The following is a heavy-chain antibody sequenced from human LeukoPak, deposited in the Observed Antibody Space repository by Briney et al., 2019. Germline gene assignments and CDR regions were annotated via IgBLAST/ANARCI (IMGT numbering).Heavy chain of an antibody. V-gene: IGHV1-2*02. CDR2: INPNSRGT. CDR3: ARDLVEYSSSSGPYYYYGMDV. Sequence: ASVKVSCKASGYTFTGYYMHWVRQAPGQGLEWMGWINPNSRGTNYAQKFQGRVTMTRDTSISTAYMELSRLRSDDTAVYYCARDLVEYSSSSGPYYYYGMDVWGQGTTVTVSS. CDR1: GYTFTGYY. J-gene: IGHJ6*02. D-gene: IGHD6-6*01.